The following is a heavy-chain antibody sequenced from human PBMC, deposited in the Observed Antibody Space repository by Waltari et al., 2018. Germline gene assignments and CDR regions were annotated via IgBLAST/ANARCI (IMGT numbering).Heavy chain of an antibody. V-gene: IGHV4-59*08. CDR1: GGSISSYY. CDR3: ARQPFITIFGVATLAFDI. D-gene: IGHD3-3*01. J-gene: IGHJ3*02. CDR2: IYYSGST. Sequence: QVQLQESGPGLVKPSETLSLTCTVSGGSISSYYWSWIRQPPGKGLEWIGYIYYSGSTNYNPSLKSRVTISVDTSKNQFSLKLSSVTAADTAVYYCARQPFITIFGVATLAFDIWGQGTMVTVSS.